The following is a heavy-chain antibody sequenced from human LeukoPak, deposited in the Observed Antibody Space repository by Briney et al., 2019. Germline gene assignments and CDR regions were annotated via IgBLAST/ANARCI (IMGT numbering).Heavy chain of an antibody. Sequence: GGSLRLSCVASGIDFNVYEFHWVRQSPGKGLEWVALISDNGLRTEYAESLKGRFTVSRDSSKDTVDLQMNNLRVEDTAVYFCARERRGYGYGTLDPWGQGTLVTVSS. CDR1: GIDFNVYE. V-gene: IGHV3-30*04. CDR3: ARERRGYGYGTLDP. D-gene: IGHD5-12*01. J-gene: IGHJ5*02. CDR2: ISDNGLRT.